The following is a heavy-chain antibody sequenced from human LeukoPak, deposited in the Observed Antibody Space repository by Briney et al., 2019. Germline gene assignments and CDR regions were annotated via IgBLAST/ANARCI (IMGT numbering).Heavy chain of an antibody. Sequence: SETLSLTCAVSGGSISSSNWWSWVRQPPGKGLEWVGEIYHSGSTNYNPSLKSRVTISVDKSKNQFSLKLSSVTAADTAVYYCARVERDPAYYYYGMDVWGQGITVTVSS. CDR1: GGSISSSNW. V-gene: IGHV4-4*02. D-gene: IGHD2-2*01. CDR2: IYHSGST. J-gene: IGHJ6*02. CDR3: ARVERDPAYYYYGMDV.